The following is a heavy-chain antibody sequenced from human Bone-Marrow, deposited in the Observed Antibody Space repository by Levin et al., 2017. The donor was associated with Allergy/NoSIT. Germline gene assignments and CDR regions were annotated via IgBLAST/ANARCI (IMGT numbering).Heavy chain of an antibody. CDR1: GFTFSNYA. V-gene: IGHV3-23*01. D-gene: IGHD5-24*01. J-gene: IGHJ6*02. CDR3: VKGPRSVASIPSFFYGMDV. Sequence: GGSLRLSCEASGFTFSNYALNWVRQAPGKGLEWVLAISGSGYSTYEADSVKGRFSMTRDHSKNTMYLHLSNLRVEDTAVYYCVKGPRSVASIPSFFYGMDVWGQGTTVIVSS. CDR2: ISGSGYST.